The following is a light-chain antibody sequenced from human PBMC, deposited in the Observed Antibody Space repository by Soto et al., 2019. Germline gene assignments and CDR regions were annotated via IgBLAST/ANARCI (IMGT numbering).Light chain of an antibody. J-gene: IGLJ1*01. CDR2: DVS. CDR3: CSYAGSYTYG. Sequence: QSALTQPGSVSGSPGQPVTISCTGTSRDVGGYKYVSWYQQHPGKAPKLMIYDVSKRPSGVPDRFSGSKSGSTASLTISGLQAEDEADYYCCSYAGSYTYGFGTGTKVTV. V-gene: IGLV2-11*01. CDR1: SRDVGGYKY.